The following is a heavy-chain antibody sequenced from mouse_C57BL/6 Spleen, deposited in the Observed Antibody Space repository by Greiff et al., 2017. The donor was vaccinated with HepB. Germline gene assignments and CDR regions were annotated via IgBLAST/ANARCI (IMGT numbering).Heavy chain of an antibody. CDR2: INPNNGGT. J-gene: IGHJ2*01. D-gene: IGHD4-1*01. CDR1: GYTFTDYN. Sequence: VQLKQSGPELVKPGASVKIPCKASGYTFTDYNMDWVKQSHGKSLEWIGDINPNNGGTIYNQKFKGKATLTVDKSSSTAYMELRSLTSEDTAVYFCARSPLGLFYFDYWGQGTTLTVSS. CDR3: ARSPLGLFYFDY. V-gene: IGHV1-18*01.